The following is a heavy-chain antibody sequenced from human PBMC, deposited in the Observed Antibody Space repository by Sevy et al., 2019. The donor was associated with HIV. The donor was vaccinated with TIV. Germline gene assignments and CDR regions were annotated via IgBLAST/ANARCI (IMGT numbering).Heavy chain of an antibody. CDR1: GYTLTGFS. CDR2: FDPEDDET. D-gene: IGHD3-22*01. Sequence: ALVKVSCKVSGYTLTGFSMHWVRQAPGKGLEWMATFDPEDDETIYAQKFQGRVTMTEDTSTDTAYMELSSLRSEDTAVYYCATTKDYYDSSAYPFDYWGQGTLVTVSS. V-gene: IGHV1-24*01. J-gene: IGHJ4*02. CDR3: ATTKDYYDSSAYPFDY.